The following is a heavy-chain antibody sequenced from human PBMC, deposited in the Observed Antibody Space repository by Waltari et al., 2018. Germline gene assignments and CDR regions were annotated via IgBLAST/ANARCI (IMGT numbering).Heavy chain of an antibody. CDR2: INDSGRT. D-gene: IGHD3-3*01. J-gene: IGHJ6*03. CDR1: GGSLSGYH. CDR3: ARVFGYYYYYMDV. V-gene: IGHV4-34*02. Sequence: QVQLQQWGAGLLKPSETLSLTCDVSGGSLSGYHWTWIRQPPGKGLEWIGEINDSGRTTYYPSLVSRVTVSIATANNQLSLRVRSVTAADTAVYYCARVFGYYYYYMDVWGKGTTVTISS.